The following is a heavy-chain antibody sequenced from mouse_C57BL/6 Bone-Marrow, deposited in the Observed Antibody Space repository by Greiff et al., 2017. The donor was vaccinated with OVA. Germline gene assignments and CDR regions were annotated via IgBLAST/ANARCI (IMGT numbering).Heavy chain of an antibody. CDR3: ASCYSNYGFPYFDY. D-gene: IGHD2-5*01. CDR2: INPSTGGT. Sequence: VQLQQSGPELVKPGASVKISCKASGYSFTGYYMNWVKQSPEKSLEWIGEINPSTGGTTYNQKFKAKATLTVDKSSSAAYMQLKSLTSEDSAVYYCASCYSNYGFPYFDYWGQGTTLTVSS. CDR1: GYSFTGYY. V-gene: IGHV1-42*01. J-gene: IGHJ2*01.